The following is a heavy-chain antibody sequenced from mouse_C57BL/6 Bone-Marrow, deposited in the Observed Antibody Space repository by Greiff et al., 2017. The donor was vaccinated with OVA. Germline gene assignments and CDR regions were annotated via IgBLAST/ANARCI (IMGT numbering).Heavy chain of an antibody. Sequence: EVMLVESGGGLVQPGGSLSLSCAASGFTFTDYYMSWVRQPPGKALEWLGFIRNKANGYTTEYSASVKGRFTISRDNSQSILYLQMNALRAEDSATYYCARLSTMVTTTGYFDYWGQGTTLTVSS. CDR1: GFTFTDYY. V-gene: IGHV7-3*01. D-gene: IGHD2-2*01. CDR3: ARLSTMVTTTGYFDY. CDR2: IRNKANGYTT. J-gene: IGHJ2*01.